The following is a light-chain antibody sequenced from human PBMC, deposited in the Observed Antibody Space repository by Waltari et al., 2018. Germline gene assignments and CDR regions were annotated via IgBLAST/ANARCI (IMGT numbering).Light chain of an antibody. CDR2: EVS. CDR1: SSDVGGYNY. V-gene: IGLV2-14*01. J-gene: IGLJ1*01. CDR3: SSYTSSSTLDYV. Sequence: QSALTQPTPVSASPGQSITISCTVTSSDVGGYNYVSWYQQHPGKAPKLMIYEVSNRPSGVSNRFSGSKSGNTASLTISGLQAEDEADYYCSSYTSSSTLDYVFGTGTKVTVL.